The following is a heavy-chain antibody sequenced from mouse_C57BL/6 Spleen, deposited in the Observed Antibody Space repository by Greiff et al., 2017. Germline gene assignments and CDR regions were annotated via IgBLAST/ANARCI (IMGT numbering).Heavy chain of an antibody. Sequence: QVQLQQPGAELVMPGASVKLSCKASGYTFTSYWMHWVKQRPGQGLEWIGEIDPSDSYTNYNQKFKGKSTLTVDKSSSTAYMQLSSLTSEDSAVYYCARQGAYYHYAMDYWGQGTSVTVSS. CDR1: GYTFTSYW. CDR2: IDPSDSYT. CDR3: ARQGAYYHYAMDY. J-gene: IGHJ4*01. D-gene: IGHD1-1*01. V-gene: IGHV1-69*01.